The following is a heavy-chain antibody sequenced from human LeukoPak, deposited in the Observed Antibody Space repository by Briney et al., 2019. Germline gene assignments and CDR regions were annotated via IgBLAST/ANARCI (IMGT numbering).Heavy chain of an antibody. CDR3: ARLSKRSYYFDY. D-gene: IGHD1-1*01. V-gene: IGHV4-59*01. J-gene: IGHJ4*02. Sequence: KSSETLSLTCTVSGGSISSYYWSWIRQPPGKGLEWIGYIYYSGSANYNPSLKSRVTISVDTSKNQFSLKLSSVTAADTAVYYCARLSKRSYYFDYWGQGTLVTVSS. CDR1: GGSISSYY. CDR2: IYYSGSA.